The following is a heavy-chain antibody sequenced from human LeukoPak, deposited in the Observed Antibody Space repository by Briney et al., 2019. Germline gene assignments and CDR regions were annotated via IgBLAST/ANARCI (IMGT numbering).Heavy chain of an antibody. CDR3: VSVVSGTRLGY. CDR2: IYSGGST. CDR1: GFTVSSNY. J-gene: IGHJ4*02. D-gene: IGHD3-10*01. V-gene: IGHV3-66*01. Sequence: PGGSLRLSCAASGFTVSSNYMSWVRQAPGKGLEWVSVIYSGGSTYYADSVKGRFTISRDNSKNTLYLQMNSLRAEDTAVYYCVSVVSGTRLGYWGQGTLVTVSS.